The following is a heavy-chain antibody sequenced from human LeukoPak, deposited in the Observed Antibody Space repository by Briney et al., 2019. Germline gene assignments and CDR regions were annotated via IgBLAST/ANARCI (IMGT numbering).Heavy chain of an antibody. CDR3: ARDPRRHNYYGSGSYYDY. D-gene: IGHD3-10*01. V-gene: IGHV7-4-1*02. J-gene: IGHJ4*02. Sequence: ASVKVSCKASGYTFTSYAMNWVRQAPGQGLEWMGWINTNTGNPTYAQGFTGRFVFSLDTSVSTAYLQISSLKAEDTAVYYCARDPRRHNYYGSGSYYDYWGQGTLVTVSS. CDR2: INTNTGNP. CDR1: GYTFTSYA.